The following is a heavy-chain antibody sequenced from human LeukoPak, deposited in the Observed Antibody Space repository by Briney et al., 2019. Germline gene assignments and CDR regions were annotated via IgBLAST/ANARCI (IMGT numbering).Heavy chain of an antibody. Sequence: GASVKVSCKASGYTLTSYYMNWGRQAPGQGLEWMGWINPNSGGTNYAQKFQGRVTMTRDTSISTAYMELSRLRSDDTAVYYCARRAGAYSHPYDYWGRGTLVTVSS. CDR3: ARRAGAYSHPYDY. CDR1: GYTLTSYY. J-gene: IGHJ4*02. D-gene: IGHD4/OR15-4a*01. CDR2: INPNSGGT. V-gene: IGHV1-2*02.